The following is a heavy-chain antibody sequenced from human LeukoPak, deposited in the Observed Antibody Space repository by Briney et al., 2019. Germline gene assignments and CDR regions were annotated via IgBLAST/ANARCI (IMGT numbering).Heavy chain of an antibody. V-gene: IGHV1-69*04. J-gene: IGHJ3*02. Sequence: GASVKVSCKASGGTFSSYAISWVRQAPGQGLEWMGRIIPIVGVVDYAQKFQGRVTITADKSTNTAYMDLSSLRSEDTAVYFCARGSSIFGVGFKTNDAFHIWGQGTMVTVSS. CDR3: ARGSSIFGVGFKTNDAFHI. D-gene: IGHD3-3*01. CDR2: IIPIVGVV. CDR1: GGTFSSYA.